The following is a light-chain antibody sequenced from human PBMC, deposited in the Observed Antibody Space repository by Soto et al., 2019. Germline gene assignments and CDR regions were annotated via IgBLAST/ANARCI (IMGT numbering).Light chain of an antibody. CDR1: NSNIGSNH. J-gene: IGLJ2*01. Sequence: QSMLTQPPSASGTPGQRVAISCSGSNSNIGSNHVNWYQQLPGTAPKLLIYGNNQRPSGVPDRFSGSRSGTSASLAISGLQSEDEADYYCAAWDDSLNGHVVFGGGTKLTVL. CDR2: GNN. V-gene: IGLV1-44*01. CDR3: AAWDDSLNGHVV.